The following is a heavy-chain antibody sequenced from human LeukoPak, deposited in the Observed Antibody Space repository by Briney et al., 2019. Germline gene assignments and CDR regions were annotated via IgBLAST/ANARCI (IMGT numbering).Heavy chain of an antibody. J-gene: IGHJ4*02. CDR1: GITFNTYD. CDR2: IRYDGSNK. Sequence: GGSLRLSCVVSGITFNTYDMHWVRQAPGKGLEWVAAIRYDGSNKYYADSVRGRFTISRDNPKNTMYLQMDSLRVEDTAVYYCAKELTRPFDYWGQGTLVTVSS. CDR3: AKELTRPFDY. V-gene: IGHV3-30*02.